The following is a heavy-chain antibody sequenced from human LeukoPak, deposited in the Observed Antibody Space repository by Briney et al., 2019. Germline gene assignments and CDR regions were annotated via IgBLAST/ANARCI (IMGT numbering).Heavy chain of an antibody. Sequence: SETLSLTCTVSGGSISSGSYYWSWIRQPAGKGLEWIGRIYTSGSTNYNPSLKSRVTMSVDTSKNQFSLKLNSVTAADTAVYYCASIYGSGSYRVDYWGQGTLVTVSS. D-gene: IGHD3-10*01. J-gene: IGHJ4*02. CDR2: IYTSGST. V-gene: IGHV4-61*02. CDR1: GGSISSGSYY. CDR3: ASIYGSGSYRVDY.